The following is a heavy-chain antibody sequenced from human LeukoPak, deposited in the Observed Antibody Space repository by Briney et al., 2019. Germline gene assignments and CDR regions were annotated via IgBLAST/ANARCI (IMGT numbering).Heavy chain of an antibody. Sequence: PGGSLRLSCAASGFTFSSYEMNWVRQAPGKGLEWVSYISSSGSTIYYADSVKGRFTISRDNAKNSLYLQMNSLRAEDTAVYYCASSPGYGRSFDYWRQGTLVTVSS. D-gene: IGHD1-26*01. J-gene: IGHJ4*02. CDR1: GFTFSSYE. CDR2: ISSSGSTI. CDR3: ASSPGYGRSFDY. V-gene: IGHV3-48*03.